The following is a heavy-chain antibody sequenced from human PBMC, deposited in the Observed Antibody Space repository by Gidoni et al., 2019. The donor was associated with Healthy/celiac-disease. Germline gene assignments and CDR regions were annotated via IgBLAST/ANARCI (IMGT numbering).Heavy chain of an antibody. D-gene: IGHD1-26*01. CDR2: ISSSSSYI. CDR3: ARVGDSGSYFYYFDY. V-gene: IGHV3-21*01. J-gene: IGHJ4*02. CDR1: GFTFSSYS. Sequence: EVQLVESGGGLVKPGGSLRLYCAASGFTFSSYSMTWVRQAPGKGLEWVSSISSSSSYIYYADSVKGRFTISRDNAKNSLYLQMNSLRAEDTAVYYCARVGDSGSYFYYFDYWGQGTLVTVSS.